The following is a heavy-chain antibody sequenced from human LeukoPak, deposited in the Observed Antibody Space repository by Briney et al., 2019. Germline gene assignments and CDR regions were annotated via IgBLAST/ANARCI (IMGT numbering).Heavy chain of an antibody. Sequence: GASVKVSCKASGYTFTGYYMHWVRQAPGQGLEWMGWINPNSGGRNYAQKFQGWVTMTRDTSISTAYMELSRLRSDDTAVYYCARGDILTGYYPNWFDPWGQGTLVTVSS. CDR2: INPNSGGR. V-gene: IGHV1-2*04. CDR3: ARGDILTGYYPNWFDP. CDR1: GYTFTGYY. J-gene: IGHJ5*02. D-gene: IGHD3-9*01.